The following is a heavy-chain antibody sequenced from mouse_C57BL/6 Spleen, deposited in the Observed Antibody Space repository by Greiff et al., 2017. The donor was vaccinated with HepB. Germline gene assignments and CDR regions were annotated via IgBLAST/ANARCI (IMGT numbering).Heavy chain of an antibody. J-gene: IGHJ2*01. CDR1: GFNIKDDY. CDR3: TTYDAFDY. CDR2: IDPENGDT. D-gene: IGHD2-12*01. Sequence: VQLQQSGAELVRPGASVKLSCTASGFNIKDDYMHWVKQRPEQGLEWIGWIDPENGDTESASKFQGKATITADTSSNTAYLQLSSLTSEDTAVYYCTTYDAFDYWGQGTTLTVSS. V-gene: IGHV14-4*01.